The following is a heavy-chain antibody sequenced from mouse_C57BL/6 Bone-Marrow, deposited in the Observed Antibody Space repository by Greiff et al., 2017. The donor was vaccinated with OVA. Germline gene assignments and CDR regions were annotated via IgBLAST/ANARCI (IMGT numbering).Heavy chain of an antibody. D-gene: IGHD2-1*01. CDR3: ARRSYGRAMDY. CDR2: ISSGGSYT. Sequence: EVQGVESGGDLVKPGGSLKLSCAASGFTFSSYGMSWVRQTPDKRLEWVATISSGGSYTYYPDSVKGRFTISRDNAKNTLYLQMSSLKSEDTAMYCCARRSYGRAMDYWGQGTSVTVSS. V-gene: IGHV5-6*01. CDR1: GFTFSSYG. J-gene: IGHJ4*01.